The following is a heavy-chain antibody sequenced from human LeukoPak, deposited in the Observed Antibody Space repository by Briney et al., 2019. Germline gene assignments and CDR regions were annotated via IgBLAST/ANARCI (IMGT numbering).Heavy chain of an antibody. CDR3: ARDRGYDLYYYYMDV. V-gene: IGHV3-21*01. Sequence: GGSLRLSCAASGFTFSSYSMNWVRQAPGKGLEWVSSISSSSSCIYYADSVKGRFTISRDNAKNSLYLQMNSLRAEDTAVYYCARDRGYDLYYYYMDVWGKGTTVTVSS. CDR1: GFTFSSYS. CDR2: ISSSSSCI. J-gene: IGHJ6*03. D-gene: IGHD5-12*01.